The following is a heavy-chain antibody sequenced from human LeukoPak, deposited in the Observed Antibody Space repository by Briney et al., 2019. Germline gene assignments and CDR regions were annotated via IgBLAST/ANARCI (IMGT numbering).Heavy chain of an antibody. D-gene: IGHD6-19*01. CDR2: IIPILGIA. Sequence: SVKVSCKASGGTFSSYAISWVRPAPGQGREWMGRIIPILGIANYAQKFQGRVTITADKSTSTAYKELGSLRSEDTAVYYCAREEDSGFTHDYWGEGTVVTVSS. J-gene: IGHJ4*02. CDR1: GGTFSSYA. V-gene: IGHV1-69*04. CDR3: AREEDSGFTHDY.